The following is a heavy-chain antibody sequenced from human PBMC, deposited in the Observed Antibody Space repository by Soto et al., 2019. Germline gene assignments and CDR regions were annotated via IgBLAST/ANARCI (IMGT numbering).Heavy chain of an antibody. CDR3: ARDENRQQLGGYAFDI. J-gene: IGHJ3*02. CDR1: GASTSSYY. V-gene: IGHV4-59*01. D-gene: IGHD6-13*01. CDR2: IYYSGST. Sequence: SETLSLNCTVSGASTSSYYWSWIRQPPGKGLEWIGYIYYSGSTNYNPSLKSRVTISVDTSKNQFSLKLSSVTAADTAVYYCARDENRQQLGGYAFDIWGQGTMVTVS.